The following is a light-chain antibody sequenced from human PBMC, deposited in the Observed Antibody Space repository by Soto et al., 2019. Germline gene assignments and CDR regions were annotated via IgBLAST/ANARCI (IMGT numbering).Light chain of an antibody. Sequence: EIVLTQSPGTLSLAPGERATLSCRASQSATSRYLAWYQQKPGQAPRLLIYGASTRAAGIPDRFGGSGSGPDFTLTISRLEPEDFAVYYCQQYGSSPYTFGQGTKLEIK. CDR1: QSATSRY. V-gene: IGKV3-20*01. J-gene: IGKJ2*01. CDR2: GAS. CDR3: QQYGSSPYT.